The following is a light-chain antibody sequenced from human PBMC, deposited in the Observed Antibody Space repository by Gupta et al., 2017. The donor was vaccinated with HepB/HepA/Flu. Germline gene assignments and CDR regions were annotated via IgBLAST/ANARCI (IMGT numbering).Light chain of an antibody. CDR1: SSDIGKYNL. J-gene: IGLJ3*02. CDR2: EVT. V-gene: IGLV2-23*02. Sequence: QPALTQPASVSGPPGQSITISSPGTSSDIGKYNLVSWYQQVPGKVPKLTIYEVTKRPSGISNSFSGSKSGNTASLTISRLQADDEGDYYCCSYAGNSIWVFGGGTKLTVL. CDR3: CSYAGNSIWV.